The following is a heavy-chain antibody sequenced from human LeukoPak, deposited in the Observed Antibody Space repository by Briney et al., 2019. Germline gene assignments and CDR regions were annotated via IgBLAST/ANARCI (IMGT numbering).Heavy chain of an antibody. Sequence: GGSLRLSCAASGFTFRTYSMNWVRQTPGKGLEWVSSISTRSEYIYYADSVKGRFTISRDNAKNSLYLQMTSLRAEDTAAYYCARGGLPSAIDWFDPWGQGTLVTVSS. CDR1: GFTFRTYS. J-gene: IGHJ5*02. D-gene: IGHD2-2*02. CDR3: ARGGLPSAIDWFDP. CDR2: ISTRSEYI. V-gene: IGHV3-21*01.